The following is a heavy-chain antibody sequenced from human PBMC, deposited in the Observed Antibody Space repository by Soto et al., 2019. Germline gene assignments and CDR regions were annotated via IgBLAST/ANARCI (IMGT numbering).Heavy chain of an antibody. V-gene: IGHV3-23*01. D-gene: IGHD6-13*01. J-gene: IGHJ6*02. CDR2: ISGSGGST. CDR3: AKVGYISSSFGMDV. Sequence: EVQLLESGGGLVQPGGSLRLSCAASGFTFSSYAMSWVRQAPGKGLGWVSAISGSGGSTYYADSVKGRFTISRDNSKNTLYLQMNSLRAEDTAVYYCAKVGYISSSFGMDVWGQGTTVTVSS. CDR1: GFTFSSYA.